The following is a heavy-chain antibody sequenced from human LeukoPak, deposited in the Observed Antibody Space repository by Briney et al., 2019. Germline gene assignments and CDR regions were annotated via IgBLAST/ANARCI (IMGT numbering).Heavy chain of an antibody. CDR2: I. Sequence: PGGSLRLSCETSGFTFGILALNWVRQAPGKGLEWVSAIYADSVKGRFTISRDNSKNTLYLQMNALGAEDTATYYCVKVGLGRYIRGPTGSWGQGTMVTVSS. D-gene: IGHD1-26*01. V-gene: IGHV3-23*01. J-gene: IGHJ3*01. CDR1: GFTFGILA. CDR3: VKVGLGRYIRGPTGS.